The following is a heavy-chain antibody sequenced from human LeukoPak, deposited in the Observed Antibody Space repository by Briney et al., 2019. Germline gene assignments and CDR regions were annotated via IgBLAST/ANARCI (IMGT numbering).Heavy chain of an antibody. CDR2: MNPNSGNT. CDR1: GYTFTSYD. V-gene: IGHV1-8*01. Sequence: ASVKVSCKASGYTFTSYDIDWVRQATGQGLEWMGWMNPNSGNTGYAQKFQGRVTMTRNTSISTAYMELSSLSSEDTAVYYCATGRSPIVLVPAAIHSYYYGMDVWGQGATVTVSS. J-gene: IGHJ6*02. CDR3: ATGRSPIVLVPAAIHSYYYGMDV. D-gene: IGHD2-2*01.